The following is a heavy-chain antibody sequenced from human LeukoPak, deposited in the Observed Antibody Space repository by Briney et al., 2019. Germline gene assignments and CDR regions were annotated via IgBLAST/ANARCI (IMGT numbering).Heavy chain of an antibody. CDR2: INHSGST. CDR1: GGSFSGYY. J-gene: IGHJ6*02. D-gene: IGHD2-2*01. V-gene: IGHV4-34*01. CDR3: ARGRFNVEYQNYYYCYGMDV. Sequence: SETLSLTCAVYGGSFSGYYWSWIRQPPGKGLEWIGEINHSGSTNYNPSLKSRVTISVDTSKNQFSLKLSSVTAADTAVYYCARGRFNVEYQNYYYCYGMDVWGQGTTVTVSS.